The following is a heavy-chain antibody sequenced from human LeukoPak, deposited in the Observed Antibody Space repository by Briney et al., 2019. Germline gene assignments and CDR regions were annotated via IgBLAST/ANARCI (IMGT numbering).Heavy chain of an antibody. Sequence: SETLSLTCAVYGGSFSGYYWTWIRQPPGKGLEWIGEIHYSGSATYNPSLKSRVTISVDTSKNQFSLKMNSVTAADTAVYYCVGCSSTRSNWFDPWGQGTLVTVSS. J-gene: IGHJ5*02. CDR2: IHYSGSA. V-gene: IGHV4-34*01. CDR1: GGSFSGYY. CDR3: VGCSSTRSNWFDP. D-gene: IGHD2-2*01.